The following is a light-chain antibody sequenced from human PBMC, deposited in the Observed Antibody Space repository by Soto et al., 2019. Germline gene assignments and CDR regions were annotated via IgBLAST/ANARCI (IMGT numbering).Light chain of an antibody. CDR1: QSISNY. J-gene: IGKJ4*01. Sequence: DIEMTQSPSSLSASVGDRVTITCRASQSISNYLNWYQHKPGKAPKLLIYAASSLQSGVPTRFSGSGSGTDFTLTNSSLQPEDFATYYCQQSYGTPLTVGGGTKVEIK. CDR3: QQSYGTPLT. CDR2: AAS. V-gene: IGKV1-39*01.